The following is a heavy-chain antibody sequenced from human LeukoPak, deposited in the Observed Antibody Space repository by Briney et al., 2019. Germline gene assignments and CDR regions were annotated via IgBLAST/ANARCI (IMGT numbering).Heavy chain of an antibody. Sequence: SQTLSLTCSVSRDSIRSGTYYWSWIRQPAGKGLEWIGRIYTSGSTSYNPSLKSRVTISVDTSKNQFSLKLTSVTAADTAVYYCARGGGATRIDYWGQGTLVTVSS. D-gene: IGHD5-12*01. J-gene: IGHJ4*02. V-gene: IGHV4-61*02. CDR2: IYTSGST. CDR3: ARGGGATRIDY. CDR1: RDSIRSGTYY.